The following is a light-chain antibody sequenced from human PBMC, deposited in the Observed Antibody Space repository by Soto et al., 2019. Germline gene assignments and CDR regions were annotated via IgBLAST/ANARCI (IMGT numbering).Light chain of an antibody. Sequence: SYELTQPPSVSVSPGQTASITCSGDELGDKYVCWYQQKPGQSPVLVIYEDNKRPSGIPERFSGSNSGNTATLTISETQTMDEADYYCQAWDSSTARFGTGTKLTAL. J-gene: IGLJ1*01. V-gene: IGLV3-1*01. CDR1: ELGDKY. CDR3: QAWDSSTAR. CDR2: EDN.